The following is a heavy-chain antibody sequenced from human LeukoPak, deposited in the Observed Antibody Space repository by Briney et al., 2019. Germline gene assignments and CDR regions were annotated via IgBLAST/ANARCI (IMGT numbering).Heavy chain of an antibody. CDR3: ARRGCSSTSCYVFDWFDP. CDR2: IYYSGST. Sequence: SETLSLTCTVSGGSTSSSSYYWGWIRQPPGKGLEWIGSIYYSGSTYYNPSLKSRVTISVDTSKNQFSLKLSSVTAADTAVYYCARRGCSSTSCYVFDWFDPWGQGTLVTVSS. CDR1: GGSTSSSSYY. D-gene: IGHD2-2*01. V-gene: IGHV4-39*01. J-gene: IGHJ5*02.